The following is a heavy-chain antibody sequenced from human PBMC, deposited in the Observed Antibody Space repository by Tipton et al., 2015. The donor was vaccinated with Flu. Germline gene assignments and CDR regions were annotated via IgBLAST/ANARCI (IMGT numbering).Heavy chain of an antibody. CDR1: GGTFSSYA. CDR2: IIPIFGTA. J-gene: IGHJ6*03. V-gene: IGHV1-69*06. D-gene: IGHD4-11*01. Sequence: QLVQSGAEVKKPGSSVKVSCKASGGTFSSYAISWVRQAPGQGLEWMGGIIPIFGTANYAQKFQGRVTITADKSTSTAYMELSSLRSEDTAVYYCARVNYVAMTSYYYYYMDVWGKGTTVTVSS. CDR3: ARVNYVAMTSYYYYYMDV.